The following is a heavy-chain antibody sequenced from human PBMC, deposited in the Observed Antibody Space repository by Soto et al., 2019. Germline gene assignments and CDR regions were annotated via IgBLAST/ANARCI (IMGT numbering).Heavy chain of an antibody. CDR2: ISYEGINK. D-gene: IGHD3-3*01. J-gene: IGHJ6*02. V-gene: IGHV3-30*18. Sequence: QVQLVESGGGVVQPGRSLRLSCIASGFTFSRYGMHWVRQAPGKGLQWVAVISYEGINKNYADSVTGRFTISRDNSKNTLYLQMDSLRAEDTAVYYCAKDSAPRPDFWSGHKYYNGMDVWGQGTTVTVSS. CDR1: GFTFSRYG. CDR3: AKDSAPRPDFWSGHKYYNGMDV.